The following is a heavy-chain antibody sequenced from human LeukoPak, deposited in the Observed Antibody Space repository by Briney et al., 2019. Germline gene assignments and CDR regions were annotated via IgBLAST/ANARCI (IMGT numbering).Heavy chain of an antibody. Sequence: SETLSLTCTVSGGSISSYYWSWIRQPPGKGLEWIGYIYYSGSTNYNPSLKSRVTISVDTSKNQFSLKLSSVTAADTAVYYCARDLAGDCSSTSCYGYNWFDPWGQGTLVTVSS. CDR1: GGSISSYY. V-gene: IGHV4-59*01. CDR3: ARDLAGDCSSTSCYGYNWFDP. CDR2: IYYSGST. J-gene: IGHJ5*02. D-gene: IGHD2-2*01.